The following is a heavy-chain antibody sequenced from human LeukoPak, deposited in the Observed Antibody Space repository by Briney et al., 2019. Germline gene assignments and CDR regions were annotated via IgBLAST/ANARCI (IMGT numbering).Heavy chain of an antibody. CDR1: GFTFSSYA. CDR2: ISTSGGST. Sequence: PGGSLRLSCAASGFTFSSYAMSWVRQAPGKGLEWVSGISTSGGSTSYADSVKGRFTISRDNSKNTLYLEMNSLRAEDTAIYYCAKMKGHPLPKYYMDVWGQGTTVTVSS. J-gene: IGHJ6*01. V-gene: IGHV3-23*01. CDR3: AKMKGHPLPKYYMDV. D-gene: IGHD1-26*01.